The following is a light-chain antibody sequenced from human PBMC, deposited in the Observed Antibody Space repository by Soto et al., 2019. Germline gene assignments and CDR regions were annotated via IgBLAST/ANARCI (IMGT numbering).Light chain of an antibody. CDR1: SSNIGAGYD. CDR2: GNS. V-gene: IGLV1-40*01. CDR3: QSYDSSLSRSV. Sequence: QSVLAQPPSVSGAPGQRVTISCTGSSSNIGAGYDVHWYQQLPGTAPKLLIYGNSNRPSGVPDRFSGTKSGTTASLAITGLQAEDEADYYCQSYDSSLSRSVFGTGTKVTGL. J-gene: IGLJ1*01.